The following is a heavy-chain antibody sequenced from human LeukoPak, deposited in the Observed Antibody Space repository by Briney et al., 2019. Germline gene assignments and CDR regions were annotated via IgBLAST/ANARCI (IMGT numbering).Heavy chain of an antibody. Sequence: GGSLRLSCVASGFSFGNYAVSWVRQAPGKGLQWVSQISGTGGATWYAGFARDRFTISRDNSKKTLYLQMSGLRVEDTAMYYCVKDPRGTYGTNWFVSWGQGTLLIVSS. V-gene: IGHV3-23*01. CDR1: GFSFGNYA. CDR2: ISGTGGAT. CDR3: VKDPRGTYGTNWFVS. D-gene: IGHD2-21*01. J-gene: IGHJ5*01.